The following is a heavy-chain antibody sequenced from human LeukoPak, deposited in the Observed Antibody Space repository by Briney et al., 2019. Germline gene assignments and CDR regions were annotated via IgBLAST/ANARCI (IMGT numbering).Heavy chain of an antibody. CDR3: ASGCGYDPHY. CDR1: GYTFTSYD. V-gene: IGHV1-8*01. CDR2: MNPNSGNT. Sequence: GASVKVSCKASGYTFTSYDINWVRQATGQGLEWMGWMNPNSGNTGYAQKFQGSITMTKNTSIITAYMELSSLRSEDTAVYYCASGCGYDPHYWGQGTLVTVSS. D-gene: IGHD5-12*01. J-gene: IGHJ4*02.